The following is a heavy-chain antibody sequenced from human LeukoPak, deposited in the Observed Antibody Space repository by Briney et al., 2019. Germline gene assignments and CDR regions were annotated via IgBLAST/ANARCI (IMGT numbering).Heavy chain of an antibody. J-gene: IGHJ3*02. CDR3: ARGTGSSGWVIDACDI. V-gene: IGHV4-39*01. Sequence: SETMSLTCTDSPGSISSSRYYWGWIRQPPGKRLEWIGSIYYSGSTHYNPSLKSRVTISVDTSKNQFSLKLSSVTAADTAVYYCARGTGSSGWVIDACDIWGQGTMVTVST. D-gene: IGHD6-19*01. CDR1: PGSISSSRYY. CDR2: IYYSGST.